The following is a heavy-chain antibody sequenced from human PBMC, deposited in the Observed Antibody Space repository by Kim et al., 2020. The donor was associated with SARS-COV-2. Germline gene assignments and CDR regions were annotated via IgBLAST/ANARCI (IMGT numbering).Heavy chain of an antibody. CDR3: ATPSLTTSIAVAGQFDY. D-gene: IGHD6-19*01. Sequence: ASVKVSCKVFGYTLTELSMHWVRQAPGKGLEWMGGFDPEDGETIYAQKFQGRVTMTEDTSTDTAYMELSSLRSEDTAVYYCATPSLTTSIAVAGQFDYWGQGTLVTVSS. J-gene: IGHJ4*02. CDR2: FDPEDGET. CDR1: GYTLTELS. V-gene: IGHV1-24*01.